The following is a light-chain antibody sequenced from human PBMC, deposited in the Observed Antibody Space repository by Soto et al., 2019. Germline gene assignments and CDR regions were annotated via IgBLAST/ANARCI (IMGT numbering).Light chain of an antibody. CDR2: ESS. Sequence: EIDMTQSPFTVSASLGDRVTITCRASQSIGSWLAWYQQKPGKVPKLLIYESSILAGGIPPRFSGSGSGTEFTLTISSLEPDDFATYFCQHHSFCLWTFGRGTRVEFK. V-gene: IGKV1-5*03. CDR1: QSIGSW. J-gene: IGKJ1*01. CDR3: QHHSFCLWT.